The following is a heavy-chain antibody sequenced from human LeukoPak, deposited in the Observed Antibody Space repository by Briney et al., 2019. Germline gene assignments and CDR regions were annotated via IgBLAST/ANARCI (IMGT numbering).Heavy chain of an antibody. D-gene: IGHD5-18*01. CDR3: ARGRAGNSYGLSYYYYYYMDV. CDR1: GGSISSSDYY. V-gene: IGHV4-39*07. CDR2: IYYSVTT. J-gene: IGHJ6*03. Sequence: SETLSLTCTVSGGSISSSDYYWGWIRQPPGKGLEWIGSIYYSVTTYYNPSLKSRVTISVDTSKNQFSLKLNSVTAADTAVYYCARGRAGNSYGLSYYYYYYMDVWGKGTTVTVSS.